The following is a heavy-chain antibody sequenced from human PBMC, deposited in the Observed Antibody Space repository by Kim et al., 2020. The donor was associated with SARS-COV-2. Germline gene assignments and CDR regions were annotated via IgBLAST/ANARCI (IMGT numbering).Heavy chain of an antibody. V-gene: IGHV4-61*01. CDR2: VYFTGSS. D-gene: IGHD1-26*01. Sequence: SETLSLTCSVSGASVSSGSHYWTWIRQPPGKGLEWIGSVYFTGSSNYSPSLKNRITMSADTSKNQFSLNVTSVTAADTAVYYCARDQLSGSKIDFWGQGTLVTVSS. CDR1: GASVSSGSHY. J-gene: IGHJ4*02. CDR3: ARDQLSGSKIDF.